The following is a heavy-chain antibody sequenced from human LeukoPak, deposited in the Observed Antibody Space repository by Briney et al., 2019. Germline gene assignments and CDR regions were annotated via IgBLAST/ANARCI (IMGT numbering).Heavy chain of an antibody. Sequence: GGSLRLSCAASGFTFSSYAMHWVRQAPGKGLEWVAVISYDGSNKYYADSVKGRFTISRDNSKNTLYLQMNSLRAEDTAVYYCARVESILGLRGGYYYMDVWGKGTTVTVSS. D-gene: IGHD3-10*01. J-gene: IGHJ6*03. V-gene: IGHV3-30*04. CDR2: ISYDGSNK. CDR3: ARVESILGLRGGYYYMDV. CDR1: GFTFSSYA.